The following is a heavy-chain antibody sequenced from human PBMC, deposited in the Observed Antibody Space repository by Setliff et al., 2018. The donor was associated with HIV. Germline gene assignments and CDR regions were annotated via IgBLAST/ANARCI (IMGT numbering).Heavy chain of an antibody. CDR3: ARVTAAPGYYLED. CDR1: GGSMSGLY. Sequence: PSETLSLTCTVSGGSMSGLYWSWMRQRPGRGLEWIGYVYYSGSTKYHPSLQSRVTISIDTSKSQFSLSLSSVTAADSALYYCARVTAAPGYYLEDWGQGTLVTVSS. V-gene: IGHV4-59*11. D-gene: IGHD6-13*01. CDR2: VYYSGST. J-gene: IGHJ4*02.